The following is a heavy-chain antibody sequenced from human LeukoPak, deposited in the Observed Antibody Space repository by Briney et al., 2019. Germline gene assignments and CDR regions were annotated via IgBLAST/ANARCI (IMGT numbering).Heavy chain of an antibody. Sequence: ASVKVSCKASGYTFTDYYMHWVRQAPGQGLEWMGWINPNSGGTNYAQKFQGRVTMTRDTSISTAYMELSRLRSDDTAVYYCARLDYYGSHPRIDYWGQGTPVTVSS. D-gene: IGHD3-10*01. V-gene: IGHV1-2*02. CDR1: GYTFTDYY. CDR3: ARLDYYGSHPRIDY. CDR2: INPNSGGT. J-gene: IGHJ4*02.